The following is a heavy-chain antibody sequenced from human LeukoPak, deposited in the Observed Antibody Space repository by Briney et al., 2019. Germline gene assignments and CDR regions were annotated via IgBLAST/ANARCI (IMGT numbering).Heavy chain of an antibody. CDR3: VRGSYGAYDY. Sequence: GGSLRLSCAASGFTVSSHYMSWVRQAPGKGLEWVSSISSDSSYIYYADAVHGRFTVSRDNAKYSLYLQMNSLRAEDTAVYYCVRGSYGAYDYWGQGSLVTVSS. J-gene: IGHJ4*02. CDR1: GFTVSSHY. CDR2: ISSDSSYI. D-gene: IGHD4-17*01. V-gene: IGHV3-21*01.